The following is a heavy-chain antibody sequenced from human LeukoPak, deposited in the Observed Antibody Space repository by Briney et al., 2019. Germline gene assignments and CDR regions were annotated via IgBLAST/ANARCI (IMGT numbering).Heavy chain of an antibody. J-gene: IGHJ4*02. V-gene: IGHV3-11*05. CDR3: ARGYYDSSGYTLFDY. CDR2: ISSSSSYT. D-gene: IGHD3-22*01. CDR1: GFTFSDYY. Sequence: PGRSLRLSCAASGFTFSDYYMSWIRQAPGKGLEGVSYISSSSSYTNYADSLKGRFTISRDNAKNSLYLQMNSLRAEDTAVYYCARGYYDSSGYTLFDYWGQGTLVTVSS.